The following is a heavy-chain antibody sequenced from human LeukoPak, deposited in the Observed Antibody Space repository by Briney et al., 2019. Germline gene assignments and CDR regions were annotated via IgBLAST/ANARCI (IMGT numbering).Heavy chain of an antibody. J-gene: IGHJ3*02. CDR2: INPNSGGT. Sequence: ASVKVSCKASGYTFTGYYMHWVRQAPGQGLEWMGWINPNSGGTNYAQKFQGRVTMTRDTSISTAYMELSRLRSEDTAVYYCARGYDSSGYYSPDAFDIWGQGTMVTVSS. CDR1: GYTFTGYY. CDR3: ARGYDSSGYYSPDAFDI. V-gene: IGHV1-2*02. D-gene: IGHD3-22*01.